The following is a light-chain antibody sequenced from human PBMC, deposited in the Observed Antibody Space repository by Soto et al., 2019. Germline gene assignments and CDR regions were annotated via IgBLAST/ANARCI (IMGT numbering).Light chain of an antibody. V-gene: IGKV3-15*01. CDR2: AVS. CDR1: QSVSNN. J-gene: IGKJ4*01. CDR3: QQFNNWPLT. Sequence: EIVMTQSPATLSVSPGERATLSCRASQSVSNNLAWYQQKPGQAPRLLIYAVSARAPGIPARFSGSGSGTEFTLTISSLQSEDFAVYYCQQFNNWPLTFGGGTKVEIK.